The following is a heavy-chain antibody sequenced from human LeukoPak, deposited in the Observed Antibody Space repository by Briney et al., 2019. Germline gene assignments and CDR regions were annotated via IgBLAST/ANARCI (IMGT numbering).Heavy chain of an antibody. Sequence: PPETLSLTCTVSGGSISSYYWSWIRQPPGKGLEWIGYIYYSGSTNYNPSLKSRVTISVDTSKNQFSLKLSSVTAADTAVYYCARGWMKDAFDIWGQGTMVTVSS. CDR1: GGSISSYY. CDR2: IYYSGST. D-gene: IGHD5-12*01. CDR3: ARGWMKDAFDI. V-gene: IGHV4-59*01. J-gene: IGHJ3*02.